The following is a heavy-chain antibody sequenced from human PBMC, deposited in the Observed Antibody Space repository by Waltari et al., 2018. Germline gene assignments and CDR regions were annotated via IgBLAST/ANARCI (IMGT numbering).Heavy chain of an antibody. CDR2: VYYTGAT. CDR1: GDSMTNYY. J-gene: IGHJ4*02. V-gene: IGHV4-59*01. Sequence: QVQLQESGPGLVRPSETLSLTCTVSGDSMTNYYWSWVRQPPGKGLEWIGYVYYTGATTYHPSLESRVTISVDTSKNQFSLRLTSVTAADTAVYYCARTPYRTGNYCGQGILVTVSS. CDR3: ARTPYRTGNY. D-gene: IGHD1-1*01.